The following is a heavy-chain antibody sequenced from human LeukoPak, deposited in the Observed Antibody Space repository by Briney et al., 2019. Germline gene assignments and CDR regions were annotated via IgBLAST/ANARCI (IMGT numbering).Heavy chain of an antibody. J-gene: IGHJ4*02. CDR1: GFTFSSYA. D-gene: IGHD3-10*01. CDR2: ISYDGSNK. V-gene: IGHV3-30*04. CDR3: ARGRFLLDYYGSGVSWNFDY. Sequence: GGSLRLSCAASGFTFSSYAMHWVRQAPGKGLEWVAVISYDGSNKYYADSVKGRFTISRDNSKNTLYLQMNSLRAEDTAVYCCARGRFLLDYYGSGVSWNFDYWGQGTLVTVSS.